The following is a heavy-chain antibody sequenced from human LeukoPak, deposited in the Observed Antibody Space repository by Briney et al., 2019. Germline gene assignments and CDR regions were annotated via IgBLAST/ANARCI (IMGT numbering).Heavy chain of an antibody. CDR3: ARLMYDFWSGYSPLPHYMDV. J-gene: IGHJ6*03. CDR1: GYSFTSYW. V-gene: IGHV5-51*01. D-gene: IGHD3-3*01. CDR2: INPGDSDT. Sequence: GESLKISCKGSGYSFTSYWIGWVRQMPGKGLEWMGIINPGDSDTRYSPSFQGQVTISADKSISTAYLQWSSLKASDTAMYYCARLMYDFWSGYSPLPHYMDVWGKGTTVTVSS.